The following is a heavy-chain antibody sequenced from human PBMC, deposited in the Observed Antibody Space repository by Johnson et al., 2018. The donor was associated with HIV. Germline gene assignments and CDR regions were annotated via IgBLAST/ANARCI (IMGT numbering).Heavy chain of an antibody. D-gene: IGHD4-17*01. Sequence: QEQLLESGGGVVQPGRSLRLSCAASGFTFSSYGMHWVRQAPGKGLEWVALIWYDGSNKYYADSVKGRFTISRDNSKNTLYLQMNSLRAEDTAVYYCAKDHRSGLRRHRVAYDAFDIWGRGTMVTVSS. V-gene: IGHV3-33*06. CDR2: IWYDGSNK. CDR3: AKDHRSGLRRHRVAYDAFDI. CDR1: GFTFSSYG. J-gene: IGHJ3*02.